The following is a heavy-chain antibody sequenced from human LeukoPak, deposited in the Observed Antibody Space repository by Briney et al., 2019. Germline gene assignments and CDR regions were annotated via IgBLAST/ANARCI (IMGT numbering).Heavy chain of an antibody. CDR3: AKDPGEMAYFDY. CDR1: VFTFNSYE. V-gene: IGHV3-48*03. CDR2: ISSSGTTI. J-gene: IGHJ4*02. D-gene: IGHD5-24*01. Sequence: PGGSLRLSCAASVFTFNSYEMNWVRQAPGKGLEWVSYISSSGTTIYYADSVKGRFTISRGNSKNTLYLQMNSLRAEDTAVYYCAKDPGEMAYFDYWGQGTLVTVSS.